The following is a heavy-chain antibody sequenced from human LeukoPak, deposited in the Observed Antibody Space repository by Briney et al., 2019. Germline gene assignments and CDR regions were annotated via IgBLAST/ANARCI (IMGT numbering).Heavy chain of an antibody. D-gene: IGHD1/OR15-1a*01. V-gene: IGHV1-46*01. CDR1: GYTFTNYY. CDR3: ARWRTTYLDY. J-gene: IGHJ4*02. CDR2: INPSGGST. Sequence: ASVKVSCKASGYTFTNYYIHWVRQAPGQWLEWMGIINPSGGSTNYAQKFQGRVTMTTDTSTITVYMEVSSLRSEDTAVYYCARWRTTYLDYWGQGTLVTVSS.